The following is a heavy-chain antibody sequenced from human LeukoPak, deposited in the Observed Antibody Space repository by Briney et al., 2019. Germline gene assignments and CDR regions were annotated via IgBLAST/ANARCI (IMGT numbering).Heavy chain of an antibody. CDR2: VRYDGSDK. CDR3: AKTGGRDGNGFDS. Sequence: GGSLRLSCAASGFTFTSPGMHWVRQAPGKGLEWVAVVRYDGSDKYYADSVKGRFTISRDNSKNTLYLQMNSLRAEDTALYYCAKTGGRDGNGFDSWGQGTLVTVSP. J-gene: IGHJ4*02. V-gene: IGHV3-30*02. CDR1: GFTFTSPG. D-gene: IGHD5-24*01.